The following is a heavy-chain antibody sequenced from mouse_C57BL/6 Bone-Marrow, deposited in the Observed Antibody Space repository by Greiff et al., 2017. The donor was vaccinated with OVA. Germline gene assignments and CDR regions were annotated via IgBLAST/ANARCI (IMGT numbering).Heavy chain of an antibody. V-gene: IGHV5-17*01. CDR3: AYYYGSSHLFDY. J-gene: IGHJ2*01. CDR1: GFTFSDYG. D-gene: IGHD1-1*01. Sequence: EVKVVESGGGLVKPGGSLKLSCAASGFTFSDYGMHWVRQAPEKGLEWVAYISSGSSTIYYADTVKGRFTISRDNAKNTLFLQMTSLRSEDTAMYYCAYYYGSSHLFDYWGQGTTLTVSS. CDR2: ISSGSSTI.